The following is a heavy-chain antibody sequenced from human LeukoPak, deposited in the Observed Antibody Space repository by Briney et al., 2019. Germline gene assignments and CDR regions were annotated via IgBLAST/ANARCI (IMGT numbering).Heavy chain of an antibody. CDR3: ARHGTISSESYFDY. J-gene: IGHJ4*02. Sequence: SETLSLTCSVSGGAVSSYYWSWMRQSPGKGLEWIGYIHNSGRTNYNPSLKSRVTGFVDTSKNQVSLRLSSVTAADTAVYYCARHGTISSESYFDYWGQGALVTVSS. CDR2: IHNSGRT. V-gene: IGHV4-59*08. CDR1: GGAVSSYY. D-gene: IGHD1-14*01.